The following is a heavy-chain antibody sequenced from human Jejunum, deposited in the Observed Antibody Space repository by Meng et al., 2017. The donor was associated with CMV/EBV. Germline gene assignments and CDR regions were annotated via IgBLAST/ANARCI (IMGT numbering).Heavy chain of an antibody. V-gene: IGHV4-61*01. CDR3: AREDIVVVPAAMGDAFDI. CDR2: IYYSGST. J-gene: IGHJ3*02. Sequence: SGSYYWSWIRQPPGKGLEWIGYIYYSGSTNYNPSLKSRVTISVDTSKNQFSLKLSSVTAADTAVYYCAREDIVVVPAAMGDAFDIWGQGTMVTVSS. CDR1: SGSYY. D-gene: IGHD2-2*01.